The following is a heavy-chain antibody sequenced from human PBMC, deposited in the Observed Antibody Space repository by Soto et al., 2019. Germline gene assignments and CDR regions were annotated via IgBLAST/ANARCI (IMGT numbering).Heavy chain of an antibody. V-gene: IGHV3-23*01. CDR3: AKKFHYGSGTYLYYFDY. J-gene: IGHJ4*02. Sequence: PGGSLRLSCAASGFTFTNYAMSWVRRAPAKGLEWVSTISAGDGSTYYADSMKGRFTISRDNSKNTLYLQMNSLRAEDTAVYYCAKKFHYGSGTYLYYFDYWGQGTLVTVSS. CDR2: ISAGDGST. CDR1: GFTFTNYA. D-gene: IGHD3-10*01.